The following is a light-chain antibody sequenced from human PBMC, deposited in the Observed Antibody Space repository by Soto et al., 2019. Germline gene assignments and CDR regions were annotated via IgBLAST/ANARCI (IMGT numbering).Light chain of an antibody. V-gene: IGLV2-11*01. CDR1: SSDVGDYNY. CDR3: CSYAGDDHSV. J-gene: IGLJ1*01. CDR2: DVF. Sequence: QSALTQPRSVSGSPGESVTISCTESSSDVGDYNYVSWYQQHPGKVPKVIIYDVFKRPSGVPDRFSGSKSGNTASLTISGLQAEDEADYYCCSYAGDDHSVFGTGTKLTVL.